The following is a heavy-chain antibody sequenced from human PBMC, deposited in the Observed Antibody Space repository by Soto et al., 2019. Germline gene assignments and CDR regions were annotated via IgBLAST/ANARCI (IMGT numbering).Heavy chain of an antibody. Sequence: PSETLSPTCTVSGGSISSGGYYWSWIRQHPGKGLEWIGYIYYSGSTYYNPSLRSRVTISVDTSKNQFSLKLSSVTAADTAVYYCARVIVVVVAATVRGHWFDHWGQGTLVTVSS. J-gene: IGHJ5*02. CDR1: GGSISSGGYY. D-gene: IGHD2-15*01. V-gene: IGHV4-31*03. CDR2: IYYSGST. CDR3: ARVIVVVVAATVRGHWFDH.